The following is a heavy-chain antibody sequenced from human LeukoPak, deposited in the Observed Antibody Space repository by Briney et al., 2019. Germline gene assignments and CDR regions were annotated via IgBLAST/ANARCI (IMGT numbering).Heavy chain of an antibody. Sequence: PGGSLRLSCAASGFTFSSYSMNRVRQAPGKGLEWVLSISSSSSYIYYADSVKGRFTISRDNAKNSLYLQMNSLRAEDTAVYYCARETYWYFDLWGRGTLVTVSS. CDR3: ARETYWYFDL. V-gene: IGHV3-21*01. CDR1: GFTFSSYS. CDR2: ISSSSSYI. J-gene: IGHJ2*01.